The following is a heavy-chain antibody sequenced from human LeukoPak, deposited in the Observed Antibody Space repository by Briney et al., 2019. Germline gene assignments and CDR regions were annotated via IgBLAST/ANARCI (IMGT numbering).Heavy chain of an antibody. CDR3: VRESEYYFDHSASFDY. J-gene: IGHJ4*02. CDR2: MSSDGIAM. V-gene: IGHV3-30*09. Sequence: GRSLRLSCAASGFTFTAYLIHWVRQAPGKGLEWVAVMSSDGIAMFYADSVKGRFAISRDNSKNTLYLQMNSLRAEDTAVYYCVRESEYYFDHSASFDYWGQGTLVTVSS. CDR1: GFTFTAYL. D-gene: IGHD3-22*01.